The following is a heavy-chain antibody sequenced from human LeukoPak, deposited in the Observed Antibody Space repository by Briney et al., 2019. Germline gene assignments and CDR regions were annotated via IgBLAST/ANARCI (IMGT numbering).Heavy chain of an antibody. CDR2: ISYDGSNK. Sequence: PGGSLRLSCAASGFTFSSYAMHWVRQAPGKGLEWVAVISYDGSNKYYADSVKGRFTISRDNSKNTLYLQMNSLRAEDTAVYYCARGSLTHYYDSSCYSYYFDYWGQGTLVTVSS. D-gene: IGHD3-22*01. CDR1: GFTFSSYA. J-gene: IGHJ4*02. CDR3: ARGSLTHYYDSSCYSYYFDY. V-gene: IGHV3-30-3*01.